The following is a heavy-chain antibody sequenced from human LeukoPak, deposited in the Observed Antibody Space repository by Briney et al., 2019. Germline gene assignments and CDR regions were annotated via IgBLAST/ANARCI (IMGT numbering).Heavy chain of an antibody. D-gene: IGHD6-25*01. J-gene: IGHJ6*02. CDR3: ARDWWVNGNSSAYYYYGMDV. Sequence: GASVKVSCKASGYTFTGYYMHWVRQAPGQGLEWMGWIHPNSGGTNYAQKFQGRGTMTRDTSINTVYMELSRLRSDDTAVYYCARDWWVNGNSSAYYYYGMDVWGQGTTVTVSS. CDR2: IHPNSGGT. CDR1: GYTFTGYY. V-gene: IGHV1-2*02.